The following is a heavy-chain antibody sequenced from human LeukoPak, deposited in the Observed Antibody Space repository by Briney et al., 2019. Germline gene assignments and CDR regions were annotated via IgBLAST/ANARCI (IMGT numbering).Heavy chain of an antibody. Sequence: SETLSLTCTVSGGSISSSSYYWGWIRQPPGKGLEWIGSIYYSGSTYYNPSLKSRVTISVDTSKNQFSLKLSSVTAADTAVYYCAKHYDSSGYRLFDPWGQGTLVTVSS. J-gene: IGHJ5*02. D-gene: IGHD3-22*01. CDR1: GGSISSSSYY. V-gene: IGHV4-39*07. CDR2: IYYSGST. CDR3: AKHYDSSGYRLFDP.